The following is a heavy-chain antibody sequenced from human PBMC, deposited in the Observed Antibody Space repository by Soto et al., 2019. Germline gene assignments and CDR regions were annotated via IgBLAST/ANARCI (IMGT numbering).Heavy chain of an antibody. CDR2: IYYNGSI. D-gene: IGHD6-19*01. Sequence: SETLSLTCTVSGGSIRNTIYYWGWIRQPPGKGLEWIGTIYYNGSIAYNPSLKSRVTLSVDTSRNHFSLKVNSVTAADTAVYYCERHRIAVAGPLDYWGQGTLVTVSS. V-gene: IGHV4-39*01. J-gene: IGHJ4*02. CDR3: ERHRIAVAGPLDY. CDR1: GGSIRNTIYY.